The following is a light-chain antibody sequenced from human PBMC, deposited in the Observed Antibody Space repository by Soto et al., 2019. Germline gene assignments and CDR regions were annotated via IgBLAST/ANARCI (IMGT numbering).Light chain of an antibody. V-gene: IGKV3-20*01. CDR2: DSS. CDR3: QLYDTARST. CDR1: QSVSTSF. J-gene: IGKJ2*02. Sequence: EIVLTQSPGTLSLSPGERATLSCRASQSVSTSFLAWYQQKPGQAPRLLLHDSSDRATGIPDRFSGRGSGTDFTRTISSVEPEDLAIYYCQLYDTARSTFGQGTKLEIK.